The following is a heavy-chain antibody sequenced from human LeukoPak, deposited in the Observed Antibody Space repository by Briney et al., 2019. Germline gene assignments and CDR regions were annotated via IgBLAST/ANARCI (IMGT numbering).Heavy chain of an antibody. CDR3: TTDPYCSGGSCYPSYYYYYYMDV. Sequence: PGGSLRLSCAASGFTFSNAWMSWVRQAPGKGLEWVGRIKSKTDGGTTDYAAPVKGRFTISRDDSKNTLYLQMNSLKTEDTAVYYCTTDPYCSGGSCYPSYYYYYYMDVWGKGTTVTVSS. CDR2: IKSKTDGGTT. V-gene: IGHV3-15*01. J-gene: IGHJ6*03. CDR1: GFTFSNAW. D-gene: IGHD2-15*01.